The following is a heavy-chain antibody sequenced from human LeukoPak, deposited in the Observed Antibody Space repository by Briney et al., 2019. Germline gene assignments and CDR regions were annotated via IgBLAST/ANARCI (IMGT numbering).Heavy chain of an antibody. CDR2: IRPSGGST. Sequence: GGSLRLSCAASGFTFSSYAMSWVRQAPGKGLEWVSAIRPSGGSTYYADSVKGRFTISRDNSKNTLFLQINSLRAEDTAVYYCAKDGRTHYFDLDYFDYWGQGTLVTVSS. D-gene: IGHD3-22*01. CDR3: AKDGRTHYFDLDYFDY. CDR1: GFTFSSYA. J-gene: IGHJ4*02. V-gene: IGHV3-23*01.